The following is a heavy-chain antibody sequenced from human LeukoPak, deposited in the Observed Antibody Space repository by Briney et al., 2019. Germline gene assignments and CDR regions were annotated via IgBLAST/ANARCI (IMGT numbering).Heavy chain of an antibody. V-gene: IGHV1-2*02. CDR3: ARLDDFWSGPNNNDDY. CDR1: GYTFTGYY. J-gene: IGHJ4*02. CDR2: INPNSGGT. Sequence: ASVKVSCKASGYTFTGYYMHWVRRAPGQGLEWMGWINPNSGGTNYAQKYQGRVTMTRDTSISTAYMELSRLRSDDTAVYYCARLDDFWSGPNNNDDYWGQGTLVTVSS. D-gene: IGHD3-3*01.